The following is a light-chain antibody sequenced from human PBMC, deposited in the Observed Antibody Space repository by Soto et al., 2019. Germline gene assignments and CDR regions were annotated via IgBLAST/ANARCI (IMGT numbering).Light chain of an antibody. CDR1: QSVSNN. CDR2: GAS. V-gene: IGKV3-15*01. CDR3: QQYNNWPHT. Sequence: EIVMTQSPATLSVSPGERATLSCRASQSVSNNLAWYQQKPGQAPRLLIYGASTRATGIPARFSGSGSGTEFTLTISSLQSEDFAVYYCQQYNNWPHTFGQGTKLESK. J-gene: IGKJ2*01.